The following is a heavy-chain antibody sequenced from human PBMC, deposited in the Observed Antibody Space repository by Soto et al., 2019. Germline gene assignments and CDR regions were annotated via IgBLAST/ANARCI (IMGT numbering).Heavy chain of an antibody. V-gene: IGHV4-59*01. Sequence: SETLSLTCTVSGGSINSFYWSWIRQSPGKGLEWIGYIYYTGSTVYNPSLKRRTTISLDTSKNQFSLNLTSVTAADTAVYYCARVRYGSGSYLHAFDYWGQGTLVTVSS. J-gene: IGHJ4*02. CDR1: GGSINSFY. CDR3: ARVRYGSGSYLHAFDY. CDR2: IYYTGST. D-gene: IGHD3-10*01.